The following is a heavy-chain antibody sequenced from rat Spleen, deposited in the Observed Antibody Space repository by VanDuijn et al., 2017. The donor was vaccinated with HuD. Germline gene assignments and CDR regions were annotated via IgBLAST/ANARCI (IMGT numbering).Heavy chain of an antibody. Sequence: EVQLVESDGGLVQPGRSLKLSCAASGFIFSDHYVAWVRQAPTKGLEWVATINYDGRSTFYRDSVRARFTISRDNAKSTLYLQMNSLRSEDTATYYCARHYDYSNWFAYWGQGTLVTVSS. CDR2: INYDGRST. CDR1: GFIFSDHY. D-gene: IGHD1-5*01. CDR3: ARHYDYSNWFAY. J-gene: IGHJ3*01. V-gene: IGHV5-29*01.